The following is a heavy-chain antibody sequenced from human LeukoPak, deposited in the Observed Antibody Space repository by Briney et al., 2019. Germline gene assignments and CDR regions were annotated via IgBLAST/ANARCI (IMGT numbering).Heavy chain of an antibody. CDR3: ARWYYDVLTGYYHFDY. CDR1: GYTFAGYY. V-gene: IGHV1-2*06. CDR2: INPNSGGT. Sequence: ASVKVSCKASGYTFAGYYMHWVRQAPGQGLEWMGRINPNSGGTNYAQKSQGRVTMTRDTSISTAYMELSRLRSDDTAVYYCARWYYDVLTGYYHFDYWGQGTLVTVSS. J-gene: IGHJ4*02. D-gene: IGHD3-9*01.